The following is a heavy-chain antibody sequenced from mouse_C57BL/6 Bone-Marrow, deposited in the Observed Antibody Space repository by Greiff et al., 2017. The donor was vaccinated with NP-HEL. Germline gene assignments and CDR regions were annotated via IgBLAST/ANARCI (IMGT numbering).Heavy chain of an antibody. Sequence: EVHLVESGPELVKPGASVKIPCKASGYTFTDYNMDWVKQSHGKSLEWIGDINPNNGGTIYNQKFKIKATLTVEKSSSTAYMELRSLTSEDTAVYYCTKSLIATVVDAMAYLGQGTSVT. CDR3: TKSLIATVVDAMAY. J-gene: IGHJ4*01. CDR2: INPNNGGT. V-gene: IGHV1-18*01. D-gene: IGHD1-1*01. CDR1: GYTFTDYN.